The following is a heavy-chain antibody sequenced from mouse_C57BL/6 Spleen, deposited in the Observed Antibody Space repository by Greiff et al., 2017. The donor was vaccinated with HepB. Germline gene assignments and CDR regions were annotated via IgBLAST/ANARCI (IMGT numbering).Heavy chain of an antibody. D-gene: IGHD2-1*01. J-gene: IGHJ3*01. V-gene: IGHV2-3*01. CDR2: IWGDGST. CDR1: GFSLTSYG. CDR3: AKEEVYYGHDGFAY. Sequence: VKLQESGPGLVEPSQSLSITCTVSGFSLTSYGVSWVRQPPGKGLEWLGVIWGDGSTNYHSALIPRLSISKDNSKSQVYLKLNSLQTDDTATYYGAKEEVYYGHDGFAYWGQGTLVTVSA.